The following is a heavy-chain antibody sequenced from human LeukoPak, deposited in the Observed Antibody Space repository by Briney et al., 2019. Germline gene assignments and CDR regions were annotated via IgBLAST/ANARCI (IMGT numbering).Heavy chain of an antibody. V-gene: IGHV1-18*01. CDR2: ISAYNGNT. D-gene: IGHD1-26*01. Sequence: GASVKVSCKASGGTFSSYAISWVRQAPGQGLEWMGWISAYNGNTNYAQKLQGRVTMTTDTSTSTAYMELRSLRSDDTAVYYCAVVVGATYFQHWGQGTLVTVSS. CDR1: GGTFSSYA. J-gene: IGHJ1*01. CDR3: AVVVGATYFQH.